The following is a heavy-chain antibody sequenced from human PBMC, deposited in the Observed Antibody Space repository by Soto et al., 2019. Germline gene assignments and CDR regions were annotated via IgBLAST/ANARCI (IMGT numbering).Heavy chain of an antibody. V-gene: IGHV4-59*01. CDR1: GGSISSYY. D-gene: IGHD6-13*01. J-gene: IGHJ4*02. Sequence: SETLSLTCTVSGGSISSYYWSWIRQPPGKGLEWIGYIYYSGSTNYNPSLKSRVTISVDTSKNQFSLKLTSMTAADTAVYYCASLLSSYSSSWYYFDSWAPGTLVTVSS. CDR2: IYYSGST. CDR3: ASLLSSYSSSWYYFDS.